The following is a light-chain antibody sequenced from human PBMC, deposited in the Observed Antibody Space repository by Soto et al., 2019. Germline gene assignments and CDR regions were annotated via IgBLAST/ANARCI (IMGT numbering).Light chain of an antibody. CDR1: RSVSSRY. Sequence: ESMLTQSPGTLSFSPGDRATLSCRASRSVSSRYITWYQQKPGQAPRLLIYGASIRATGIPDRFSGSGSGTDFTLTISRLEAEDFAVYYCQQFGDSPPAFTFGQGTKLEI. J-gene: IGKJ2*01. CDR3: QQFGDSPPAFT. V-gene: IGKV3-20*01. CDR2: GAS.